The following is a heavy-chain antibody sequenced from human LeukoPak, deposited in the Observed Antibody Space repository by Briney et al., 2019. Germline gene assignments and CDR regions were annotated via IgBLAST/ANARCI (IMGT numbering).Heavy chain of an antibody. CDR2: INPSGGST. Sequence: ATVTVCCTASGYTFTSYYMHWVRQAPGQGLEWMGIINPSGGSTSYAQKFQGRVTMTRDTSTSTVYMELSSLRSEDTAVYYCASLEEPFYWGQGTLVTVSS. J-gene: IGHJ4*02. CDR1: GYTFTSYY. D-gene: IGHD1-1*01. V-gene: IGHV1-46*01. CDR3: ASLEEPFY.